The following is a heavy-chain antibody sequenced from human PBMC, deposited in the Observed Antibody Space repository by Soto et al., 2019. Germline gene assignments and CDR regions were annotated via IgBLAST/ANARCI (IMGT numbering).Heavy chain of an antibody. D-gene: IGHD2-15*01. CDR3: ARGIATGQLDP. CDR2: INPDNGNT. V-gene: IGHV1-3*01. Sequence: GASVKVSCKASGYTLTRYTMNWVRQAPGQRLEWMGWINPDNGNTKSSQKFQDRVIITRDTSASTAYMDLSSLRSEDTAGYYCARGIATGQLDPWGQGTLVTVSS. J-gene: IGHJ5*02. CDR1: GYTLTRYT.